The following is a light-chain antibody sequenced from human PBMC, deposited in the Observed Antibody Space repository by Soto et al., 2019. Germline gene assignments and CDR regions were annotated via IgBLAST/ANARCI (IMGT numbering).Light chain of an antibody. V-gene: IGKV1-39*01. Sequence: DIQMTQSPSSLSASVGDRVTITCRASQSISRYLNWYQQKPGKAPKLLNYSASSLQSGVPSRFSGSGSGTDFTLTISSLQPEDFATYYCQQSYSTLAFTFGPGTTVDIK. J-gene: IGKJ3*01. CDR1: QSISRY. CDR2: SAS. CDR3: QQSYSTLAFT.